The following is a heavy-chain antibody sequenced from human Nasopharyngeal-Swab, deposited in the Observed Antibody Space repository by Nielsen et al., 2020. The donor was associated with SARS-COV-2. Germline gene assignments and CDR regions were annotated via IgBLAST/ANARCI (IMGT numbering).Heavy chain of an antibody. V-gene: IGHV4-39*01. J-gene: IGHJ4*02. Sequence: GSLRLSCTVSGASIAYSTFYWGWIRQPPGKGLEWIGNIYYNGNTYQNPSLESRLTISVDKSKNQLSLQLSSVTAADTAVYYCVRSSSWYYFDYWAQGTQVTVSS. CDR1: GASIAYSTFY. D-gene: IGHD6-13*01. CDR2: IYYNGNT. CDR3: VRSSSWYYFDY.